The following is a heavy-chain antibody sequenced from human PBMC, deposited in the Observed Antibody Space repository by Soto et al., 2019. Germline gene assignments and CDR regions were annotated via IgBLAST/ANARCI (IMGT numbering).Heavy chain of an antibody. D-gene: IGHD5-12*01. Sequence: EVQLVESGGGLVQPGGSLRLSCAASGFTFSSYWMSWVRQAPGKGLEWLANIKVDGSEKYYVDSVKGRFTISRDNAKNSLYLQMISLRVEDTAVYYCARDIGATIGGFDYWGLGALVIVSS. CDR1: GFTFSSYW. J-gene: IGHJ4*02. CDR3: ARDIGATIGGFDY. CDR2: IKVDGSEK. V-gene: IGHV3-7*01.